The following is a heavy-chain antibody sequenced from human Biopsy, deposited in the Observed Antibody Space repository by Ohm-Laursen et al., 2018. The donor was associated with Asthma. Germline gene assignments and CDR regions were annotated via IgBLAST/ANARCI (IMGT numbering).Heavy chain of an antibody. CDR2: SSVYNGNT. Sequence: VASVKVSCKTSGYTFNSAGITWVRLAPGQGLEWMGWSSVYNGNTKVAQKLQDRVTMITDTSTSTAYMELRSLRSDDTAVYFCARAVDYSHYYGIDVWGQGTTVTVS. CDR1: GYTFNSAG. CDR3: ARAVDYSHYYGIDV. J-gene: IGHJ6*02. D-gene: IGHD3-10*01. V-gene: IGHV1-18*01.